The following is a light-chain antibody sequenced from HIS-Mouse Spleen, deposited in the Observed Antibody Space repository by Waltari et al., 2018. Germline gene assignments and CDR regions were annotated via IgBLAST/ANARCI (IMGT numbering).Light chain of an antibody. V-gene: IGLV1-40*01. Sequence: QPVLTQPPSVSGAPGLRVTISCPVSSPHIWAGYDVHRYQQLPGTAPKLLIYGNSNRPSGVPDRFSGSKSGTSASLAITGLQAEDEADYYCQSYDSSLSGWVFGGGTKLTVL. J-gene: IGLJ3*02. CDR2: GNS. CDR3: QSYDSSLSGWV. CDR1: SPHIWAGYD.